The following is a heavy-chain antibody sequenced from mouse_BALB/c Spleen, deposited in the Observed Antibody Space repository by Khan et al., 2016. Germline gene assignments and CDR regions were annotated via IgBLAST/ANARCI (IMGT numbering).Heavy chain of an antibody. J-gene: IGHJ2*01. CDR1: GYTFSSYW. CDR3: AYYGSRYYFDY. CDR2: ILPGSGST. D-gene: IGHD1-1*01. V-gene: IGHV1-9*01. Sequence: QVQLKQSGAELMKPRASVKISCKATGYTFSSYWIEWVKQRPGHGLEWIGEILPGSGSTNYNEKFKGKATFTADTSSNTAYMQLSSLTSEDSAVYYCAYYGSRYYFDYWGQGTTLTVSS.